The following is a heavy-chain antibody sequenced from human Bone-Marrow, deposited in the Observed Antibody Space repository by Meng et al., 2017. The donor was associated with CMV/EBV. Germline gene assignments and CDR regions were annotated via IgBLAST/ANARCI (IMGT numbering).Heavy chain of an antibody. V-gene: IGHV3-30*04. Sequence: GESLKISCAASGLTFSSYAMHWVRQAPGKGLEWVAVISYDGSNKYYADSVKGRFTISRDNSKNTLYLQMISLRAEDTAVYYCAREDRRVYFDYWGQGTLVTVSS. CDR2: ISYDGSNK. CDR1: GLTFSSYA. J-gene: IGHJ4*02. CDR3: AREDRRVYFDY.